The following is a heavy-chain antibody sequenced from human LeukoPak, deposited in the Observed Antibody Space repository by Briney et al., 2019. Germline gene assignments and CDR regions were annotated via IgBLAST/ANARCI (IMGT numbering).Heavy chain of an antibody. D-gene: IGHD3-10*01. Sequence: PSETLSLTCAVSGGSISSSYWWSWVRQPPGRGLEWIGEINHSGSTNYNPSLKSRVTISVDTSKNQFSLKLSSVTAADTAVYYCARAYYGTHMDVWGKGTTVTVSS. CDR3: ARAYYGTHMDV. CDR2: INHSGST. CDR1: GGSISSSYW. J-gene: IGHJ6*03. V-gene: IGHV4-4*02.